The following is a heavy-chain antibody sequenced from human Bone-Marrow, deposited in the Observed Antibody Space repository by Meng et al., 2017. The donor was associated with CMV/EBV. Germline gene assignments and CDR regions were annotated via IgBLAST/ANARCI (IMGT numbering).Heavy chain of an antibody. Sequence: SETLSLTCTVSGGSISSSSYYWGWIRQPPGKGLEWIGSIYYSGSTYYNPSLKSRVTISVDTSKNQFSLKLSSVTAADTAVYYCARQPATIFGVVINFYYYGMDVWAKGPRSPSP. D-gene: IGHD3-3*01. V-gene: IGHV4-39*01. CDR2: IYYSGST. J-gene: IGHJ6*02. CDR3: ARQPATIFGVVINFYYYGMDV. CDR1: GGSISSSSYY.